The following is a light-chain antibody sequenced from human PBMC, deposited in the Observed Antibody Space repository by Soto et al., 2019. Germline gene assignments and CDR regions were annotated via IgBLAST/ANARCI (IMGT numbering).Light chain of an antibody. J-gene: IGLJ1*01. CDR1: SSDVGGYNY. CDR3: SSYAGSNTDYV. V-gene: IGLV2-8*01. CDR2: EVS. Sequence: QSALTQPPSASGSPGQSVTISCTGTSSDVGGYNYVSWYQQHPGKAPKLMIYEVSKWPSGVPDRFSGSKSGNTASLTVSGLQAEDEADYYCSSYAGSNTDYVFGTGTKLTVL.